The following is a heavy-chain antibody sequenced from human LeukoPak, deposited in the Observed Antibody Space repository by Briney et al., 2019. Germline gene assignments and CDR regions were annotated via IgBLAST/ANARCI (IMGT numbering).Heavy chain of an antibody. CDR3: ARGGYCVLDY. J-gene: IGHJ4*02. CDR2: IYYSGST. CDR1: GGSISSYY. Sequence: PSETLSLTCTVSGGSISSYYWSWIRQPPGKGLEWIGYIYYSGSTNYNPSLKSRVTISVDTSKNQFSLKLSSVTAADTAVYYCARGGYCVLDYWGQGTLVTVSS. D-gene: IGHD1-26*01. V-gene: IGHV4-59*01.